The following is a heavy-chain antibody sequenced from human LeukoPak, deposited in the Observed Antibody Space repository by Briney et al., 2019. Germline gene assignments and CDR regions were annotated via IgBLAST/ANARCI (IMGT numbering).Heavy chain of an antibody. V-gene: IGHV1-46*01. CDR1: GYIFTSYY. J-gene: IGHJ3*02. CDR2: IIPSSGST. CDR3: ARKDRFEAFDI. Sequence: ASVKVSCKASGYIFTSYYIHWMRQAPGQGLEWMGIIIPSSGSTSSAQKFQGRVTMTRDTSTSTVSMELSSLRSEDTALYYCARKDRFEAFDIWGKGTMLIVSS.